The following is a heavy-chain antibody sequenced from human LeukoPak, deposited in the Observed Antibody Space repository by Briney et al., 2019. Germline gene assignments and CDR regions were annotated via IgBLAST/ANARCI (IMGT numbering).Heavy chain of an antibody. CDR2: IAGGDTVI. CDR3: ANYIQRPPRMDV. J-gene: IGHJ6*02. D-gene: IGHD2-15*01. Sequence: WLSLRLSCAVSGLTFSDSRMIWVRQAPEKRLEWVAVIAGGDTVIQNADPVKRRFTISTDNSKNTVYLQINSLRAEDTALYFCANYIQRPPRMDVWRQGTMVSV. V-gene: IGHV3-23*01. CDR1: GLTFSDSR.